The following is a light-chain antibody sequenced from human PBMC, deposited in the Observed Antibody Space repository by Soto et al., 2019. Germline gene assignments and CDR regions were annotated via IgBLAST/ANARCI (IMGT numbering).Light chain of an antibody. Sequence: QSALTQPASVSGSPGQSITISCTGTSSDVGDYNYVSWYQQHPGKAPKLMIYDVSNRPSGVSNRFSGSKSGNTASLTISGXXXXXXXXXXXGSYTSSSTLYVFGTGTKLXVL. J-gene: IGLJ1*01. V-gene: IGLV2-14*01. CDR2: DVS. CDR3: GSYTSSSTLYV. CDR1: SSDVGDYNY.